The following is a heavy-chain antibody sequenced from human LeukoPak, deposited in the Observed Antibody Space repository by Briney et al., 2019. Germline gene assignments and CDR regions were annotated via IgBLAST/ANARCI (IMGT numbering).Heavy chain of an antibody. V-gene: IGHV4-34*01. Sequence: SETLSLTCAVYGGAFSGYYWSWIRPPPRKGLEWIGGINHSGSTNYNPSLKSRVTISVDTSKNQFSLKLSSVTAADTAVYYCARRPSRGYSYGGFDYWGQGTLVTVSS. CDR3: ARRPSRGYSYGGFDY. CDR2: INHSGST. CDR1: GGAFSGYY. J-gene: IGHJ4*02. D-gene: IGHD5-18*01.